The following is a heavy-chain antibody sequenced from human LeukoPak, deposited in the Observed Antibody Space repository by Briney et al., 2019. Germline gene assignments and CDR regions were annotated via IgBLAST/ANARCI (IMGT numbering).Heavy chain of an antibody. J-gene: IGHJ3*02. CDR3: ARAPGDGDYVGAFDI. Sequence: GASVKVSCKASGYTFTSYYTHWVRQAPGQGLEWMGIINPSGGSTSYAQKFQGRVTMTRDMSTSTVYMELSSLRSEDTAVYYCARAPGDGDYVGAFDIWGQGTMVTVSS. CDR1: GYTFTSYY. D-gene: IGHD4-17*01. CDR2: INPSGGST. V-gene: IGHV1-46*01.